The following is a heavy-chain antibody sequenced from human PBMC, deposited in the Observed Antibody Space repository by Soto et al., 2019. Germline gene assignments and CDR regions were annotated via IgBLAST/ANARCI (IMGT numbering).Heavy chain of an antibody. J-gene: IGHJ4*02. Sequence: QVQLVQSGAEVKKPGASVKVSCKASAGTFDTYSIMWVRQAPGQGLEWMGRTIPAIDLINYAQKFQGRFTLNVEKPTSTVYMELRSLKYDDTAIYYCERTGSFDYWGQGTLVTVSS. D-gene: IGHD3-10*01. CDR1: AGTFDTYS. V-gene: IGHV1-69*02. CDR2: TIPAIDLI. CDR3: ERTGSFDY.